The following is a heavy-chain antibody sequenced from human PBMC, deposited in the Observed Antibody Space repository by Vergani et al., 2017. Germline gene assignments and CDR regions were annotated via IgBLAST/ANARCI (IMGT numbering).Heavy chain of an antibody. CDR3: ARNGGSGSTTTYFDY. CDR2: INSDGSST. V-gene: IGHV3-74*02. J-gene: IGHJ4*02. CDR1: GFTFSSYW. D-gene: IGHD2-15*01. Sequence: EVQLVESGGGLVKPGGSLRLSCAASGFTFSSYWMHWVRQAPGKGLVWVSRINSDGSSTSYADSVKGRFTISRDNAKNTLYLQMNSLRAEDTAVYYCARNGGSGSTTTYFDYWGQGTLVTVSS.